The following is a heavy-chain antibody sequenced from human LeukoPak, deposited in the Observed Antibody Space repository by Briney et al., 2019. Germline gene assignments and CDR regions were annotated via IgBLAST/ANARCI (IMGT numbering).Heavy chain of an antibody. CDR3: ARGFSYNHFDY. CDR2: IKSDGSAT. D-gene: IGHD5-24*01. V-gene: IGHV3-74*01. Sequence: AGGSLRLSCAASGFTFRTYWMHWVRQAPGKGLVWVSHIKSDGSATTYAGSVKGRFTISRDNAKNTLYLQMNSLRAEDTAVYYCARGFSYNHFDYWGQGTLVTVSS. CDR1: GFTFRTYW. J-gene: IGHJ4*02.